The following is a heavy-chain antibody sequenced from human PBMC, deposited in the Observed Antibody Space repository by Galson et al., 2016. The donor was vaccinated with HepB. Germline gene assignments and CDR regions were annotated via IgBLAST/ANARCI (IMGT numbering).Heavy chain of an antibody. D-gene: IGHD2-2*01. J-gene: IGHJ6*04. Sequence: SLRLSCAASGFTFSDYYMSWIRQAPGKGLEWLSYISSRGDTIYYADSVKGRFTISRDNAKNSLYLQMNSLRAEDTAVYYCARWCSSTSCWGDGMGYYYGMDVWGKGTTVTVSS. CDR1: GFTFSDYY. CDR3: ARWCSSTSCWGDGMGYYYGMDV. V-gene: IGHV3-11*01. CDR2: ISSRGDTI.